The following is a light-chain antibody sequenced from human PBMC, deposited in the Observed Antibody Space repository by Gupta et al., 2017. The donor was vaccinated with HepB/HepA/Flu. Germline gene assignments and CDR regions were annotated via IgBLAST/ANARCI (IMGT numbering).Light chain of an antibody. CDR1: SSNPGSTT. Sequence: SSSNPGSTTKNWYQLLPVTAPKLRIYRYDQRPSWFPDRFSFSKSSTSASLAISGFQSEDEAYDYCSSWDASLNGPVFGGGTKVTVL. CDR2: RYD. J-gene: IGLJ3*02. CDR3: SSWDASLNGPV. V-gene: IGLV1-44*01.